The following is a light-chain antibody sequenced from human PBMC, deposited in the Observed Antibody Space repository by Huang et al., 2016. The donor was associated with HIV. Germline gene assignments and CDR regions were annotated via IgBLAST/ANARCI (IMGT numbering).Light chain of an antibody. CDR2: VAF. V-gene: IGKV3-20*01. CDR1: QSLSDNS. Sequence: EIVLTQFPGTLSLSPGGRATLSCRASQSLSDNSLAWYQQRPGQAPRLVIYVAFNRATGIPDRFSGSGSRTDFTLTISRLEPEDFAVYYCQQYAGSPQTFGGGTKVEIK. CDR3: QQYAGSPQT. J-gene: IGKJ4*01.